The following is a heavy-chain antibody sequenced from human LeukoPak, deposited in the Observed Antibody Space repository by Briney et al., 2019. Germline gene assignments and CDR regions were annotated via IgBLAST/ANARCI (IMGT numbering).Heavy chain of an antibody. D-gene: IGHD2-15*01. J-gene: IGHJ3*02. CDR1: GGSINSGPYY. CDR2: IFYIGST. CDR3: ARVDESSDAFDI. Sequence: SETLSLTCTVSGGSINSGPYYWTWIRQPPGKGLEWIGYIFYIGSTNYNPSLKSRVTISVYTSKNQFSLKLRSVAAADTAVYYCARVDESSDAFDIWGQGTMVTVSS. V-gene: IGHV4-61*01.